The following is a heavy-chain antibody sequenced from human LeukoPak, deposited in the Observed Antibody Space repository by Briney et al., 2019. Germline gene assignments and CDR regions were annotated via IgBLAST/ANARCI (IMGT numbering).Heavy chain of an antibody. D-gene: IGHD3-22*01. Sequence: SETLSLTCAVYGGSFSGYYWSWIRQPPGKGLEWIGEINHSGSTNYNPSLKSRVTIPVDTSKNQFSLKLSSVTAADTAVYYCARVRGSYYYDSSGYYRFDYWGQGTLVTVSS. J-gene: IGHJ4*02. V-gene: IGHV4-34*01. CDR2: INHSGST. CDR1: GGSFSGYY. CDR3: ARVRGSYYYDSSGYYRFDY.